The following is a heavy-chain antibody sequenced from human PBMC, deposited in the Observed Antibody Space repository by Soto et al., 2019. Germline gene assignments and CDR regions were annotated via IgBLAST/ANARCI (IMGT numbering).Heavy chain of an antibody. CDR2: ISAYNGNT. CDR1: GYTFTSYG. D-gene: IGHD6-6*01. V-gene: IGHV1-18*01. Sequence: QVPLVQSGAEVKKPGASVKVSCKASGYTFTSYGISWVRQAPGQGLEWMGWISAYNGNTNYAQKLQGRVTMTTDTFTSTAYMELRSLRSDDTAVYYCARPVIAARDLGSAFDIWGQGTMVTVSS. CDR3: ARPVIAARDLGSAFDI. J-gene: IGHJ3*02.